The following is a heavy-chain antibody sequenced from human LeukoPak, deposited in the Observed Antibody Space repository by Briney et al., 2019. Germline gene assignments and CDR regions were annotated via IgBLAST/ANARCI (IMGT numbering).Heavy chain of an antibody. J-gene: IGHJ6*03. CDR2: IYYSGST. V-gene: IGHV4-30-4*08. D-gene: IGHD2-2*01. CDR1: GGSISSGDYY. CDR3: ARSLLVPAEYYMDV. Sequence: SQTLSLTCTVSGGSISSGDYYWSWIRQPPGKGLEWIGYIYYSGSTYYNPSLKSRVTISVDTSKNPFSLKLSSVTAAATAVYYCARSLLVPAEYYMDVWGKGTTVTVSS.